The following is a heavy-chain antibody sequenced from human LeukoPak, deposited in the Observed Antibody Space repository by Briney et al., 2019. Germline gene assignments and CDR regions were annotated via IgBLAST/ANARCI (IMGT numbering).Heavy chain of an antibody. CDR3: ARLPYCSSTSCPDAFDI. J-gene: IGHJ3*02. V-gene: IGHV4-4*07. Sequence: PSETLSLTCTVSGGSISSYYWSWIRQPAGEGLEWIGRIYSSGSTNYNPSLKSRVTMSVDTSKNQFSLKLSSVTAADTAVYYCARLPYCSSTSCPDAFDIWGQGTMVTVSS. D-gene: IGHD2-2*01. CDR2: IYSSGST. CDR1: GGSISSYY.